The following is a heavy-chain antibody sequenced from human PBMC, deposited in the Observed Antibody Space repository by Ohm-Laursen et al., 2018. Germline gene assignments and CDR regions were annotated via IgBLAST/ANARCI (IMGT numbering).Heavy chain of an antibody. J-gene: IGHJ6*02. CDR1: GGSISNYY. CDR2: IYYSGST. CDR3: ARVVTGVVIGYYGMDV. D-gene: IGHD3-3*01. Sequence: TLSLTCSVSGGSISNYYWSWIRQPPGKGLEWIGYIYYSGSTNYNPSLKSRVTISVDTSKNQFSLKLSSVTAADTAVYYCARVVTGVVIGYYGMDVWGQGTTVTVSS. V-gene: IGHV4-59*01.